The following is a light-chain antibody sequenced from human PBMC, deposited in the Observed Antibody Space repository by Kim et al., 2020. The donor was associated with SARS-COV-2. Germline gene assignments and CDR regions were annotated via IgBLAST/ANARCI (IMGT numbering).Light chain of an antibody. CDR2: DAS. V-gene: IGKV3-11*01. Sequence: SLSPGEIAALTCMSSQSVSSYLAWYQQKPCQAPRLLIYDASNWATGIPARFSGSGSGTDFTLTISSLEPEDFAVYYCQQRSNWPHTFGQGTKLEI. J-gene: IGKJ2*01. CDR1: QSVSSY. CDR3: QQRSNWPHT.